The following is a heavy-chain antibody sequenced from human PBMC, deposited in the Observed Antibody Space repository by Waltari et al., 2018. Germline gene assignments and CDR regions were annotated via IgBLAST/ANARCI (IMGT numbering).Heavy chain of an antibody. V-gene: IGHV1-2*06. Sequence: QGQLEQSGAEVKKPGASVKVSCKALGYTFTKYFIHWVRQAPGQGLEWMGRVNCSSGGINYAPKFKGRVSMTRDTSINTAYMELSGLTTNDTAVYYCSNPDGFWGQGTMVTVSS. CDR2: VNCSSGGI. CDR1: GYTFTKYF. D-gene: IGHD4-17*01. CDR3: SNPDGF. J-gene: IGHJ3*01.